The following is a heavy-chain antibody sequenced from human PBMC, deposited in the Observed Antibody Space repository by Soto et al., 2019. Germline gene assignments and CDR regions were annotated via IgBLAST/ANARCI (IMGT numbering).Heavy chain of an antibody. J-gene: IGHJ4*02. CDR1: GGTFSSYR. CDR2: IVPIYRTA. V-gene: IGHV1-69*01. Sequence: QVQLVQSGAEMRRPGSSVKVSCKASGGTFSSYRINWVRQAPGQGLEWVGGIVPIYRTADYAQKFQGRVTITADESARTAYMELRGLKSQDTAVYYCARDSGAKLSSSWGQGILVTVSS. CDR3: ARDSGAKLSSS. D-gene: IGHD6-13*01.